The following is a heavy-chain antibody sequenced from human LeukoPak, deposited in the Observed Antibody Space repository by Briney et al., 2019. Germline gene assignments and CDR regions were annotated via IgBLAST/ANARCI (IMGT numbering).Heavy chain of an antibody. J-gene: IGHJ5*02. CDR1: GYTFTGYY. CDR2: INPNSGRT. D-gene: IGHD6-13*01. V-gene: IGHV1-2*02. Sequence: AAVKVSCKASGYTFTGYYMNWVRQAPGQGLEWMGWINPNSGRTNYAQNFQGRVTMTRDPSISTAYMELSGLTSNDTAVYYCARTREYSSSWYFPPFDPWGQGTLVTVSS. CDR3: ARTREYSSSWYFPPFDP.